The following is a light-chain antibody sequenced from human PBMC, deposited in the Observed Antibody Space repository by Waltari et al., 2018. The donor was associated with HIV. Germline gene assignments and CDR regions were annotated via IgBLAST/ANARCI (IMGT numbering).Light chain of an antibody. CDR1: ISNIERNY. J-gene: IGLJ3*02. CDR2: KDN. CDR3: AVWDTSLGAWL. V-gene: IGLV1-47*01. Sequence: QSELTQSPSASATPGQRITISCSGSISNIERNYVYWYKQFPGATPKVLIYKDNERPSGVPDRISGSKSGTSASLLISDVRSDDEAEYYCAVWDTSLGAWLFGGGTKLTVL.